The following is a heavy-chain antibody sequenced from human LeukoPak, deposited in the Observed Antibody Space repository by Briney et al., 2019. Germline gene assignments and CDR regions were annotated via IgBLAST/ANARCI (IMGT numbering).Heavy chain of an antibody. CDR3: ASSQRSHHYDT. J-gene: IGHJ5*02. CDR1: GGSFSGYY. D-gene: IGHD3-22*01. CDR2: INHSGST. V-gene: IGHV4-34*01. Sequence: PSETLSLTCAAYGGSFSGYYWSWIRQPPGKGLEWIGEINHSGSTNYNPSLKSRVAISVDTSRNQFSLKLSSVTAADTAVYYCASSQRSHHYDTWGQGTLVTVSS.